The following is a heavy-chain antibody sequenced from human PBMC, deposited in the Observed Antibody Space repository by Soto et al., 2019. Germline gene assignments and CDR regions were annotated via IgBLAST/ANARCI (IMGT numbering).Heavy chain of an antibody. Sequence: VQLVESGGGVVQPGRSLRLSCAASGFTFSSNYMSWVRQAPGKGLEWVSVIYSGGTTYYADSVKGRFTISRDNSKNTLYLQMNSLRAEDTAVYYCARSDCISTSCYGGYYYGMDVWGQGITVTVSS. CDR3: ARSDCISTSCYGGYYYGMDV. V-gene: IGHV3-66*01. D-gene: IGHD2-2*01. CDR1: GFTFSSNY. CDR2: IYSGGTT. J-gene: IGHJ6*02.